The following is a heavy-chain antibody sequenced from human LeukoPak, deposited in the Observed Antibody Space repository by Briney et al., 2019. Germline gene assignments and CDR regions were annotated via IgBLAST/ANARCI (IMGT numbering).Heavy chain of an antibody. Sequence: ASVKVSCKASGYTFTGYYVHWVRQAPGQGLEWMVWIYPNGGATYYAQNFKGWLTMTRDTSISTVYMELSRLRSDDTAVYYCARQRTPYSSSWDFDYWGQGTLVTVSS. J-gene: IGHJ4*02. D-gene: IGHD6-13*01. CDR3: ARQRTPYSSSWDFDY. CDR2: IYPNGGAT. V-gene: IGHV1-2*04. CDR1: GYTFTGYY.